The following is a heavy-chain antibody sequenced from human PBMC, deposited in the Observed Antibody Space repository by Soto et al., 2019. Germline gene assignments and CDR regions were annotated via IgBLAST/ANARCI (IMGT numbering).Heavy chain of an antibody. CDR3: TTHKEWFNYYFDY. J-gene: IGHJ4*02. CDR1: GGTVASSHW. V-gene: IGHV4-4*02. CDR2: VYHTGDT. D-gene: IGHD3-3*01. Sequence: LTCGVSGGTVASSHWCSWVRQSPGGGLEWIGNVYHTGDTNFNPSLQSRVTISVDKSNHQFSLRLNSLTAEDTAVYYCTTHKEWFNYYFDYWGQGTLVTVSS.